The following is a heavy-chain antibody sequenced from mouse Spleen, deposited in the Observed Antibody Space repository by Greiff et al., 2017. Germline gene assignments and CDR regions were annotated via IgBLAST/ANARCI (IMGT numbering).Heavy chain of an antibody. CDR3: ASGGFYYRL. CDR1: GYTFTSYW. CDR2: IDPSDSYT. V-gene: IGHV1-69*01. D-gene: IGHD1-1*01. Sequence: QVQLQQPGAELVMPGASVKLSCKASGYTFTSYWMHWVKQRPGQGLEWIGEIDPSDSYTNYNQKFKGKATLTVDKSSSTAYMQLSSLTSEDSAVYYCASGGFYYRLWGQGTTLTVSS. J-gene: IGHJ2*01.